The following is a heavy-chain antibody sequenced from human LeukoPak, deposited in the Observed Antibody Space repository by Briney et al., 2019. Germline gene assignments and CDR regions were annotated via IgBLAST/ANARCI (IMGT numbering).Heavy chain of an antibody. V-gene: IGHV4-4*02. CDR3: VREFADDAFDI. CDR1: GDSISNSNW. J-gene: IGHJ3*02. CDR2: TSPSGST. D-gene: IGHD2-21*01. Sequence: PSETLSLTCAVSGDSISNSNWWSWVRPSPGKGLEWIGETSPSGSTNYSPSLQSRVTISVDKSKNQLSLRLNFVTAADTAIYYCVREFADDAFDIWGQGTMVTVSS.